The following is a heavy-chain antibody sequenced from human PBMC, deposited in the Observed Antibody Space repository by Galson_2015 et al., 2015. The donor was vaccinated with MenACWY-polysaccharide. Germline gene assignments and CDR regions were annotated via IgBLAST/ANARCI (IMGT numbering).Heavy chain of an antibody. Sequence: SLRLSCAASGFTFSSYTMNWVRQAPGKGLEWLSYISSGSSTIYYADSMKGRFTISRDNAKNSLYLQMNSLRAEDTAVYYCARGRLDYWGQGTLVTVSS. V-gene: IGHV3-48*01. CDR1: GFTFSSYT. J-gene: IGHJ4*02. CDR3: ARGRLDY. CDR2: ISSGSSTI.